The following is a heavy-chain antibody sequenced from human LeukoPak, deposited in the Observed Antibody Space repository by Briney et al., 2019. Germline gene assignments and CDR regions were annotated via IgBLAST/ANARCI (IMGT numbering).Heavy chain of an antibody. CDR2: ISGSGGST. CDR3: AKVLGIAAAGTVYDAFDI. Sequence: GGSLRLSCAASGFTFSNYAMSWVRQAPGKGLEWVSAISGSGGSTYYADSVKGRFTISRDNSKNTLYLQTNSLRAEDTAVYYCAKVLGIAAAGTVYDAFDIWGQGTMVTVSS. D-gene: IGHD6-13*01. V-gene: IGHV3-23*01. CDR1: GFTFSNYA. J-gene: IGHJ3*02.